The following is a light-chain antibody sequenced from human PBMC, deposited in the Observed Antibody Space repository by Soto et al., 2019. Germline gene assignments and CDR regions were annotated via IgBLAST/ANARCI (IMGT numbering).Light chain of an antibody. V-gene: IGKV1-9*01. CDR2: AAS. CDR3: QQLNSYPRT. Sequence: DIQLTQSPSFLSTSVGDRVTITCRASQDINNYLAWYQQKPGKAPQLLIYAASTLLSGVPSRFSGGGYGAEFTLTISSLQPEDFATYYCQQLNSYPRTFGQGTKVEF. J-gene: IGKJ1*01. CDR1: QDINNY.